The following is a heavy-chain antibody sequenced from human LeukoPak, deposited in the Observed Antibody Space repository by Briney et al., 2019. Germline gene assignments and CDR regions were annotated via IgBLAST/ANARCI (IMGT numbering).Heavy chain of an antibody. D-gene: IGHD6-19*01. V-gene: IGHV1-69*05. CDR2: IIPIFGTA. J-gene: IGHJ4*02. CDR1: GGTFSSYA. CDR3: ARGGQWLVLSIVLVQNENFDY. Sequence: SVKVSCKASGGTFSSYAISWVRQAPGQGLEWMGGIIPIFGTANYAQKFQGRVTMTRDTSTSTAYMELSRLRSDGTAVYYCARGGQWLVLSIVLVQNENFDYWGQGTLVTVSS.